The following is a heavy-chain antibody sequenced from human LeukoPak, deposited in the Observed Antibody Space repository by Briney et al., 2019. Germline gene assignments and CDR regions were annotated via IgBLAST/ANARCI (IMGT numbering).Heavy chain of an antibody. CDR2: ISSSSSYT. CDR1: GFTFSDYY. Sequence: PGGSLRLSCVASGFTFSDYYMSWIRQAPGKGLEWVSYISSSSSYTNYADSVKGRFTISRDNSKNTLYLQMNSLRAEDTAVYYCAKVSAYSSGWYGVDYYYGMDVWGQGTTVTVSS. J-gene: IGHJ6*02. CDR3: AKVSAYSSGWYGVDYYYGMDV. V-gene: IGHV3-11*06. D-gene: IGHD6-19*01.